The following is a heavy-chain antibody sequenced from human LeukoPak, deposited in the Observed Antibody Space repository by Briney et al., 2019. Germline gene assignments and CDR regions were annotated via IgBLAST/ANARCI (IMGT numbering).Heavy chain of an antibody. CDR2: ISTYGAST. V-gene: IGHV3-64D*06. Sequence: PGGSLRLSCSASGFTFSTYAMHWVRQAPGKGLECVSTISTYGASTYYADSVKGRFTISRDNSKNTLYLQMSSLRAEDTAIYYCAKEIYSYDKYYYFCAMDVWGQGTTVTVSS. CDR1: GFTFSTYA. D-gene: IGHD5-18*01. CDR3: AKEIYSYDKYYYFCAMDV. J-gene: IGHJ6*02.